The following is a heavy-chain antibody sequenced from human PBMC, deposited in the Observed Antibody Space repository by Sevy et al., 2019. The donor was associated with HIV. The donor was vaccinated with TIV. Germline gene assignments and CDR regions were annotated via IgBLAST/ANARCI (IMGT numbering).Heavy chain of an antibody. J-gene: IGHJ5*02. CDR1: GGSISSSSYY. CDR2: IYYSGRT. D-gene: IGHD3-10*01. Sequence: SETLSLTCTVSGGSISSSSYYWGWIRQPPGKGLEWIGSIYYSGRTYHNPSLKSRVTISVDTSKNQFSLKLSSVTAADTAVYYCARLRRGTMVRGVGWFDPWGQGTLVTVS. CDR3: ARLRRGTMVRGVGWFDP. V-gene: IGHV4-39*01.